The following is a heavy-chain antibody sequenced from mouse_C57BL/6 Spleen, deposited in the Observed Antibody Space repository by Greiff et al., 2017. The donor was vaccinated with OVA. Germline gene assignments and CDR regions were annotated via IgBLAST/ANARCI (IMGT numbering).Heavy chain of an antibody. Sequence: QVQLQQPGAELVKPGASVKLSCKASGYTFTSYWMQWVKQRPGQGLEWIGEIDPSDSYTNYNQKFKGKATLTVDTSSSTAYMQLSSLTSEDSAVYYCARSLNYYGSSYDYFDYWGKGTTLTVSS. D-gene: IGHD1-1*01. V-gene: IGHV1-50*01. CDR2: IDPSDSYT. J-gene: IGHJ2*01. CDR1: GYTFTSYW. CDR3: ARSLNYYGSSYDYFDY.